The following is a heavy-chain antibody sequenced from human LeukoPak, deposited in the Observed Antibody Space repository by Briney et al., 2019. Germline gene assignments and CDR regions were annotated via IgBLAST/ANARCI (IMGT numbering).Heavy chain of an antibody. CDR2: INPSGGST. Sequence: AASVKVSCKASGYTFTSYYMHWVRQAPGQGLEWMGIINPSGGSTSYAQKFQGRVTMTRDTSTSTVYMELSSLRSEDTAVYYCARDPKAKVVARFAVEPRNWFDPWGQGTLVTVSS. J-gene: IGHJ5*02. CDR1: GYTFTSYY. V-gene: IGHV1-46*01. CDR3: ARDPKAKVVARFAVEPRNWFDP. D-gene: IGHD2-15*01.